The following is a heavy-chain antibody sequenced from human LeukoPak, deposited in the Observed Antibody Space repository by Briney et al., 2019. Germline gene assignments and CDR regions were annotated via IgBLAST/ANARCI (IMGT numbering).Heavy chain of an antibody. CDR1: GYTFTSYY. Sequence: ASVKVSCKASGYTFTSYYMHWVRQAPGQGLEWMGIINLSGGSTSYAQKFQGRVTMTRDTSTSTVYMELSSLRSEDTAVYYCARGPGGFGVVIRSNWFDPWGQGTLVTVSS. CDR2: INLSGGST. D-gene: IGHD3-3*01. V-gene: IGHV1-46*01. CDR3: ARGPGGFGVVIRSNWFDP. J-gene: IGHJ5*02.